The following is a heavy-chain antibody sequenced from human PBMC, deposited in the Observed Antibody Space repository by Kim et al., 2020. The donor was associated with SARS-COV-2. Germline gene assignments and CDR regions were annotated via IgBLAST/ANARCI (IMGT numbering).Heavy chain of an antibody. CDR2: ISGSTDRT. Sequence: GGSLRLSCAASGFSFGTYTMRWVRQAPGKGLEWVSTISGSTDRTDYADSVKGRFTISRDNSKNTMYLQMNSLRADDSAKYYCARKASGGYAPLDHWGQG. D-gene: IGHD5-12*01. V-gene: IGHV3-23*01. CDR1: GFSFGTYT. J-gene: IGHJ4*02. CDR3: ARKASGGYAPLDH.